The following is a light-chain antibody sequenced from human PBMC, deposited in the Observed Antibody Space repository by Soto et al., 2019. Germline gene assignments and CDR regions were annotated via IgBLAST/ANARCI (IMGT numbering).Light chain of an antibody. Sequence: QSVLTQPRSVSGSSGQSVTISCTGTSGDVGGYNYVSWYQQHPGKAPKLMIYDVSERPSGVPDRFSGSKSGNTASLTISGLQAEDEADYYCCSYAGSFTLYVFGTGTKLTVL. CDR3: CSYAGSFTLYV. J-gene: IGLJ1*01. CDR1: SGDVGGYNY. CDR2: DVS. V-gene: IGLV2-11*01.